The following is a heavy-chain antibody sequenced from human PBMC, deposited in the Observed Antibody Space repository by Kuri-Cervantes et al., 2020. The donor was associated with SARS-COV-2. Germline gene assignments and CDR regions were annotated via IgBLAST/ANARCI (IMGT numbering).Heavy chain of an antibody. CDR2: MNPNSGNT. CDR3: ASSRSITIFGVVINYYYGMDV. J-gene: IGHJ6*02. V-gene: IGHV1-8*01. D-gene: IGHD3-3*01. CDR1: GYTFTSYD. Sequence: ASVKVSCKASGYTFTSYDINWVRQATGQGLEWMGWMNPNSGNTGYAQKFQGRATMTRNTSISTAYMELSSLRSEDTAVYYCASSRSITIFGVVINYYYGMDVWGQGTTVTVSS.